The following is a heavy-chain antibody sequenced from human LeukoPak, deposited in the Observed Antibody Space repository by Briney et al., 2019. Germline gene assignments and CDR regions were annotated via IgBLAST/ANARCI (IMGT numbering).Heavy chain of an antibody. CDR3: ARDKGYSSDT. D-gene: IGHD5-18*01. J-gene: IGHJ5*02. V-gene: IGHV3-74*01. Sequence: PGGSLRLPCAASGFTFNIYWMHWVRQAPGKGLVWVTLIKSDGSSTNYADSVKGRFTISRDNAKNTLYLQMDSLRAEDTATYYCARDKGYSSDTWGQGTLVTVSS. CDR1: GFTFNIYW. CDR2: IKSDGSST.